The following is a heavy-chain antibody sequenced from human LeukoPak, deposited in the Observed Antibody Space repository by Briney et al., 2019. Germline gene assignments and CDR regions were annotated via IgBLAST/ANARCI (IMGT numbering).Heavy chain of an antibody. CDR3: ARATEGFDY. J-gene: IGHJ4*02. V-gene: IGHV3-13*04. CDR1: GFXFSYYD. Sequence: GGSLRLSCAASGFXFSYYDMHWVRQATGKGLEWVSTILSTGDTYYAGSVKGRFTISRENAKNSLYLQMNGLRAGDTAVYYCARATEGFDYWGQGTLVTVSS. CDR2: ILSTGDT.